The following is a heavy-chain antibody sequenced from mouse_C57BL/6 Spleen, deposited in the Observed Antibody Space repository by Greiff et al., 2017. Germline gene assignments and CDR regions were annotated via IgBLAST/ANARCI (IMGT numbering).Heavy chain of an antibody. CDR3: ARRPTVTHFDY. CDR2: IYPGDGDT. CDR1: GYAFSSYW. V-gene: IGHV1-80*01. D-gene: IGHD1-1*01. Sequence: VQLQQSGAELVKPGASVKISCKASGYAFSSYWMNWVKQRPGKGLEWIGQIYPGDGDTNYNGKFKGKATLTADKSSSTAYMQLSSLTSEDSAVYFCARRPTVTHFDYGGQGTTLTVSS. J-gene: IGHJ2*01.